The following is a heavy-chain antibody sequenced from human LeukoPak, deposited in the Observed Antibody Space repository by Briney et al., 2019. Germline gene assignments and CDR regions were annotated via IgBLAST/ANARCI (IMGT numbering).Heavy chain of an antibody. Sequence: SETLSLTCTVSGGSISSYYWGWIRRPPGKGLEWIGSIHHSGSTYYNPSLKSRVTISVDTSKNQFSLKLSSVTAADTAVYYCARARSGYYDYWGQGTLVTVSS. CDR3: ARARSGYYDY. CDR1: GGSISSYY. V-gene: IGHV4-38-2*02. J-gene: IGHJ4*02. CDR2: IHHSGST. D-gene: IGHD3-3*01.